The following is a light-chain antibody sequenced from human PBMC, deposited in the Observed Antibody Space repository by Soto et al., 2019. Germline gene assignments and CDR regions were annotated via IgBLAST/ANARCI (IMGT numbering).Light chain of an antibody. CDR2: SAA. CDR1: QTINTY. V-gene: IGKV1-39*01. Sequence: DIQMTQSPSSLSTSVGDRVTITCRASQTINTYLNWYQQKPGKAPKLLVYSAASLQSEVPSRFGCSGSGTDFTLTISSLQPDDLATYCCQQSYSSPRTVGEGTKLEIK. J-gene: IGKJ4*01. CDR3: QQSYSSPRT.